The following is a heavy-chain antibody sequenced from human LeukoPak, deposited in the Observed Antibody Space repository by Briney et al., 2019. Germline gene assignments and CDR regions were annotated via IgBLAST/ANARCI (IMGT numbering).Heavy chain of an antibody. V-gene: IGHV3-30*02. D-gene: IGHD6-13*01. CDR3: AKDLYTSSWYGGASDY. CDR2: IRYDGSNK. Sequence: GGSLRLSCAASGFTFSSEGMHWVRQAPGMGLEWVAFIRYDGSNKYYADSVKGRFTISRDNSKNTLYLQMNSLRAEGTAVYYCAKDLYTSSWYGGASDYWGQGTLVTVSS. CDR1: GFTFSSEG. J-gene: IGHJ4*02.